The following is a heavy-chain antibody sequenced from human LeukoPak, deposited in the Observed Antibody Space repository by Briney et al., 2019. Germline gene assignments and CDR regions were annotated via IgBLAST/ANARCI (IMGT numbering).Heavy chain of an antibody. CDR2: INSNSGGT. D-gene: IGHD6-6*01. J-gene: IGHJ4*02. V-gene: IGHV1-2*06. CDR3: ARARQYSSSSLDY. CDR1: GYTFTGYY. Sequence: ASVKVSRKASGYTFTGYYMHWVRQAPGQGLEWMGRINSNSGGTNYAQKFQGRVTMTRDTSISTAYMEMTSLRFDDTAVYYCARARQYSSSSLDYWGQGTQVTVSS.